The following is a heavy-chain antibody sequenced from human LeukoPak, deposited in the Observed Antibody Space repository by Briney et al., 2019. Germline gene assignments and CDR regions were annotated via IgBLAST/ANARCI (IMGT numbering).Heavy chain of an antibody. CDR1: GFTFSNYA. J-gene: IGHJ4*02. Sequence: GRSLRLSCAASGFTFSNYAMHWVRQAPGKGLGWVAVIFNDGSNKYYADSLKGRFTISRDNSKNTLYLQMNSLRAEDTAVYFCARDPQDQVVYHFDYWGQGTLVTVSS. D-gene: IGHD2-2*02. CDR3: ARDPQDQVVYHFDY. CDR2: IFNDGSNK. V-gene: IGHV3-30*04.